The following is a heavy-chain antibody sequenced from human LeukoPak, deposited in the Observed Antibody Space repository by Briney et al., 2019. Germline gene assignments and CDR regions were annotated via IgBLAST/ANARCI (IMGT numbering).Heavy chain of an antibody. Sequence: PGGSLRLSCAASGFTFSSYSMNWVRQAPGKGLEWVSSISSSSSYIYYADSVKGRFTISRDNAKNSLYLQMNSLRAEDTAVYYCARAWYSSGWYPFDYWGQGTLVTVSS. CDR3: ARAWYSSGWYPFDY. J-gene: IGHJ4*02. D-gene: IGHD6-19*01. V-gene: IGHV3-21*01. CDR2: ISSSSSYI. CDR1: GFTFSSYS.